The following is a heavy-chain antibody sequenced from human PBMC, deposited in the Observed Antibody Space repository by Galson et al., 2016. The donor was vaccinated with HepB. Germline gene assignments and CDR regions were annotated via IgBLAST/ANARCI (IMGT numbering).Heavy chain of an antibody. CDR3: AKASGSDYFFEH. D-gene: IGHD1-26*01. CDR1: GFTFQDYV. CDR2: INWVGSAT. V-gene: IGHV3-43D*03. Sequence: SLRLSCAASGFTFQDYVIHWVRQRPGKGLEWVSLINWVGSATFYTESVKGRFTTSRDNSKNSLYLRMNSLTTEHTACYCCAKASGSDYFFEHWGQGSLVTVSS. J-gene: IGHJ4*02.